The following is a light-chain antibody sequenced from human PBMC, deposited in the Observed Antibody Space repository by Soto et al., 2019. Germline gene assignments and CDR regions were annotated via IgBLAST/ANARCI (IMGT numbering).Light chain of an antibody. CDR2: DVS. V-gene: IGLV2-14*01. J-gene: IGLJ1*01. CDR1: SSDVGGYNY. CDR3: SSYTSSSTLVV. Sequence: SALTQPASVSGSPGQSITISCTGTSSDVGGYNYVSWYQQHPGKAPKLMIYDVSNRPSGVSNRFSGSKSGNTASLTISGLQAEDEADYYCSSYTSSSTLVVFGTGTKLTV.